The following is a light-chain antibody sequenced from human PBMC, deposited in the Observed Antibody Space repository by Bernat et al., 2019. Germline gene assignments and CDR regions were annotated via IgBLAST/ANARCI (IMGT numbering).Light chain of an antibody. CDR3: QRYDRYPLT. Sequence: DIQMTQSPSSLSASVGDRVTITCRATQDISKYLAWFQQKPGKASKYLIYGASTLHIGVPSRISGSGSGTDFTLTISSLQPEDLATYYCQRYDRYPLTFGGGTKVEV. CDR1: QDISKY. J-gene: IGKJ4*01. V-gene: IGKV1-16*01. CDR2: GAS.